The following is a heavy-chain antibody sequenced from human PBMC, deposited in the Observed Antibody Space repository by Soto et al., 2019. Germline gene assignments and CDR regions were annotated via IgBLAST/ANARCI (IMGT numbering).Heavy chain of an antibody. CDR1: GFTFSSYA. V-gene: IGHV3-23*01. D-gene: IGHD2-15*01. CDR2: ISGSGGST. J-gene: IGHJ3*02. Sequence: EVQLLESGGGLVQPGGSLRLSCAASGFTFSSYAMSWVRQAPGKGLEWVSAISGSGGSTYYADSVKGRFTISRDNSKNTLYLQMNSLRAEDTAVYYCSEFNGPGYCSGGSCYSYKSVEAFDIWGQGTMVTVSS. CDR3: SEFNGPGYCSGGSCYSYKSVEAFDI.